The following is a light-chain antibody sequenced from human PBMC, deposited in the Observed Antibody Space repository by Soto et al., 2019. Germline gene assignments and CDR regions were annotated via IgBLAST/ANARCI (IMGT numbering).Light chain of an antibody. CDR2: GVS. CDR3: QQYDKSPQT. V-gene: IGKV3-20*01. Sequence: IVLTQSPGTLSLSPGERATLSCRASQSVSRSYLAWYQQKPGQAPRLLIYGVSNRPTGIPDRFSGRGSGTDFSLTISRLEPEDFAVYYCQQYDKSPQTFGQGTKLEIK. J-gene: IGKJ2*01. CDR1: QSVSRSY.